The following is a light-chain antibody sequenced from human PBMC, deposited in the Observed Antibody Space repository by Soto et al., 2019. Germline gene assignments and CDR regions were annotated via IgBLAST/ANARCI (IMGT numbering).Light chain of an antibody. CDR3: QHYGRSPFT. CDR1: QSVSSNY. Sequence: EIVLTQSPGTLSLSPGERAILSCRASQSVSSNYLAWYQQTPGQAPRLLIYGASSRATGIPDRFSGSGSGTDFTLTISRLEPEDFAVYYCQHYGRSPFTFGPGTKVDIK. CDR2: GAS. V-gene: IGKV3-20*01. J-gene: IGKJ3*01.